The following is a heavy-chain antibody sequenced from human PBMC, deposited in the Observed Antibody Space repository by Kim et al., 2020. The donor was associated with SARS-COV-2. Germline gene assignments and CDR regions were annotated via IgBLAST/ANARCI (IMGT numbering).Heavy chain of an antibody. Sequence: ASVKVTCKPSGYTFTNYAMHWVRQAPGQRLEWLGWISAANYNTKYSQDFQGRITLTRDTPANTFFMQLSSPTSDDTAVYYCARQRIGYGLDVWGQGTTVT. D-gene: IGHD6-25*01. J-gene: IGHJ6*02. CDR3: ARQRIGYGLDV. V-gene: IGHV1-3*01. CDR1: GYTFTNYA. CDR2: ISAANYNT.